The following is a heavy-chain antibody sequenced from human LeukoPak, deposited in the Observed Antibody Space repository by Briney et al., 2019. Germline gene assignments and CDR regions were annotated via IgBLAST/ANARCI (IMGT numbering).Heavy chain of an antibody. CDR1: GGSISSSSYY. Sequence: SETLSLTCTVSGGSISSSSYYWGWIRQPPGKGLEWIGSIYYSGSTYYNPSLKSRVTISVDTSKNQFSLKLSSVTAADTAVYYCASSGSYYGPEPFDYWGQGTLVTVSS. CDR2: IYYSGST. D-gene: IGHD1-26*01. V-gene: IGHV4-39*01. CDR3: ASSGSYYGPEPFDY. J-gene: IGHJ4*02.